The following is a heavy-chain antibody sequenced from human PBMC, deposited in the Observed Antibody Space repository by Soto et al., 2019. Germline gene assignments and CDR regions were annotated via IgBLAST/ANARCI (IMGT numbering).Heavy chain of an antibody. V-gene: IGHV3-30*03. Sequence: WGLLRDSRGVSGVTISRFGMHRVSQTPGKGLEWVAVISYDGSNKYYADSVKGRFTISRDNAKNSLYLQMNSLRDEDTAVYYCAREIPSRGAGWFDPWGQGTLVTVSS. J-gene: IGHJ5*02. CDR1: GVTISRFG. CDR2: ISYDGSNK. D-gene: IGHD3-10*01. CDR3: AREIPSRGAGWFDP.